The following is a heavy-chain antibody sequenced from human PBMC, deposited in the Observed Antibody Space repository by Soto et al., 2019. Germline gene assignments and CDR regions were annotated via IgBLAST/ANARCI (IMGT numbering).Heavy chain of an antibody. D-gene: IGHD4-17*01. Sequence: SETLSLTCTVSGGSISSYYWSWIRQPPGKGLEWIGYIYYSGSTNYNPSLKSRVTISVDTSKNQFSLKLSSVTAADTVVYYCARGRTTVTPLDYWGQGTLVTVSS. CDR1: GGSISSYY. V-gene: IGHV4-59*01. CDR2: IYYSGST. J-gene: IGHJ4*02. CDR3: ARGRTTVTPLDY.